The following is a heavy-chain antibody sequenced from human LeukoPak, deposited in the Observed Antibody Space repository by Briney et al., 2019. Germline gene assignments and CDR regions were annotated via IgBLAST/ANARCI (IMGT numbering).Heavy chain of an antibody. J-gene: IGHJ4*02. Sequence: ASVKVSCKASGYIFTAYYMHWVRQAPGQGLEWMGWINPESDVTKYAQKFQGRVTMTRDRSISTAYMELRSLTSDDTAVYSCARAPSPGAAAPWLYWGQGTLVTVSS. D-gene: IGHD3-9*01. CDR2: INPESDVT. CDR1: GYIFTAYY. CDR3: ARAPSPGAAAPWLY. V-gene: IGHV1-2*02.